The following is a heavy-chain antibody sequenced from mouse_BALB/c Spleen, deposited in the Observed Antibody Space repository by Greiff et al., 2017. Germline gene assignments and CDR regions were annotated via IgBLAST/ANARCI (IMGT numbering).Heavy chain of an antibody. D-gene: IGHD6-5*01. Sequence: EVKLMESGGGLVKPGGSLKLSCAASGFTFSSYAMSWVRQTPEKRLEWVASISSGGSTYYPDSVKGRFTISRDNARNILYLQMSSLRSEDTAMYYCARAYARRGYYAMDYWGQGTSVTVSS. CDR1: GFTFSSYA. J-gene: IGHJ4*01. V-gene: IGHV5-6-5*01. CDR2: ISSGGST. CDR3: ARAYARRGYYAMDY.